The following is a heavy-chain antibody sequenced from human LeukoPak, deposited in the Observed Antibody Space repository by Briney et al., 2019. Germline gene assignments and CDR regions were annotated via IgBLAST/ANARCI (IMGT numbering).Heavy chain of an antibody. D-gene: IGHD1-1*01. CDR3: ARVKERLPYGMDV. V-gene: IGHV1-18*01. Sequence: ASVKVSCKASGYTFTSYGISWVRQAPGQGLEWMGWISAYNGNTNYAQKLQGRVTMTIDTSTSTAYMELRSLRSDDTAVYYCARVKERLPYGMDVWGQGTTVTVSS. J-gene: IGHJ6*02. CDR1: GYTFTSYG. CDR2: ISAYNGNT.